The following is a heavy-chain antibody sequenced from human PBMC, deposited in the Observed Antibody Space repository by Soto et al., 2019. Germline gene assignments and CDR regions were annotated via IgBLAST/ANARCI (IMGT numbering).Heavy chain of an antibody. CDR2: IWYDGSNK. J-gene: IGHJ6*02. CDR1: GFTFSSYG. V-gene: IGHV3-33*01. Sequence: QVQLVESGGGVVQPGRSLRLSCAASGFTFSSYGMHWVRQAPGKGLEWVAVIWYDGSNKYYADSVKGRFTISRDNSKNTLYLQMNSLRAEATAVYYCARDRTTEPYYYCYGMDVWGQGTTVTVSS. CDR3: ARDRTTEPYYYCYGMDV. D-gene: IGHD4-17*01.